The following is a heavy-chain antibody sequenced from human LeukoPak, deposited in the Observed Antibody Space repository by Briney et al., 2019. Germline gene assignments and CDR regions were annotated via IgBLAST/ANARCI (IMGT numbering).Heavy chain of an antibody. Sequence: GGSLRLSCAASGFTFNTYDMTWVRQAPGKGLEWVSAISGSGGSTYYADSVKGRFTISRDNSKNTLYLQMNSLRAEDTAVYYCAKGLNYYGSGSYYQYFDYWGQGTLVTVSS. CDR1: GFTFNTYD. CDR2: ISGSGGST. J-gene: IGHJ4*02. D-gene: IGHD3-10*01. V-gene: IGHV3-23*01. CDR3: AKGLNYYGSGSYYQYFDY.